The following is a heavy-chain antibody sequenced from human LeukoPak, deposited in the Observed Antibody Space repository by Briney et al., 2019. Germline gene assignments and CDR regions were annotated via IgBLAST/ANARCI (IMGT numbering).Heavy chain of an antibody. CDR1: GFTFSSYW. Sequence: GGSLRLSCAASGFTFSSYWMSWVRQAPGKGLEWVANIKQDGSEKYYVDSVKGRFTISRDNAKNTLYLQMNSLRAEDTAVYYCAKDSSTYYDILTGYEDYWGQGTLVTVSS. J-gene: IGHJ4*02. D-gene: IGHD3-9*01. V-gene: IGHV3-7*03. CDR3: AKDSSTYYDILTGYEDY. CDR2: IKQDGSEK.